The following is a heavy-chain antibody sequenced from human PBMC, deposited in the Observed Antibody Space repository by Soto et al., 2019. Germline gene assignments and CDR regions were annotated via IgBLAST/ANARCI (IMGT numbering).Heavy chain of an antibody. CDR3: AHLTMIRGVTSQYYFDS. CDR1: GFSLSTYKVG. V-gene: IGHV2-5*01. J-gene: IGHJ4*02. D-gene: IGHD3-10*01. CDR2: IYWNDDK. Sequence: QIALKESGPTVVKPTQTLTLTCSFSGFSLSTYKVGVGWIRQPPGKALEWLALIYWNDDKRYSASLQSRLTITKDTSNNQVVLTLTNVDPVDTATYFCAHLTMIRGVTSQYYFDSWGQGTLVTVSS.